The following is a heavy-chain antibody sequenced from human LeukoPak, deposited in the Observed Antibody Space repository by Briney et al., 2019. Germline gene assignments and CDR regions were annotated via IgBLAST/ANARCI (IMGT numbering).Heavy chain of an antibody. D-gene: IGHD3-16*01. J-gene: IGHJ5*02. Sequence: GASVKVSCKASGGTFSSYAISWVRQAPGQGLEWMGRIIPILGIANYAQKFQGRVTITADKSTSTAYMELSSLRSDDTAVYYCARACVYPCNWFDPWGQGTLVTVSS. V-gene: IGHV1-69*04. CDR1: GGTFSSYA. CDR2: IIPILGIA. CDR3: ARACVYPCNWFDP.